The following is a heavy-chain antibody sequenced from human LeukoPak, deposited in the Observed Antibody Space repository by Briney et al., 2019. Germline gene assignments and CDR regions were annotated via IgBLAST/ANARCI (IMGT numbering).Heavy chain of an antibody. CDR3: AKDLGSAVEYFQH. V-gene: IGHV3-30*02. Sequence: GGSLRLSCATSGFIFSSSGMYWVRQAPGKGLEWVAFIRYDGSDKYYADSVKGRFTISRDNSMKTLYLQMNSLRVEDTAVYYCAKDLGSAVEYFQHWGQGTLVTVPS. J-gene: IGHJ1*01. D-gene: IGHD6-19*01. CDR2: IRYDGSDK. CDR1: GFIFSSSG.